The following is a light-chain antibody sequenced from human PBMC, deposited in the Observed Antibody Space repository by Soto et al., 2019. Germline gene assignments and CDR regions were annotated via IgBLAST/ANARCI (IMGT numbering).Light chain of an antibody. J-gene: IGLJ1*01. CDR1: SSDVGGYNY. CDR2: DVS. Sequence: QSALTQPASVSGSPGQSITISCTGTSSDVGGYNYDSWYQQHPGKAPKLMIYDVSNRPSGVSNRFSGSKSGNTASLTISGLQAEDEADYYCSSYTSSSTLDFGTGTKVTVL. V-gene: IGLV2-14*01. CDR3: SSYTSSSTLD.